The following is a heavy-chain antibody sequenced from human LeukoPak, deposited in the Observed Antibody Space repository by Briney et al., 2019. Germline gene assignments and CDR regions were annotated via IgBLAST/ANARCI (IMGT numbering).Heavy chain of an antibody. V-gene: IGHV4-39*07. D-gene: IGHD3-3*01. CDR1: GGSISSSSYY. Sequence: NPSETLSLTCTVSGGSISSSSYYWGWIRQPPGKGLEWIGSIYYSGSTYYNPSLKSRVTMSVDTSKNQFSLKLSSVTAADTAVYYCARVSPYYDFWPTPSPPANWFDPWGQGTLVTVSS. CDR2: IYYSGST. CDR3: ARVSPYYDFWPTPSPPANWFDP. J-gene: IGHJ5*02.